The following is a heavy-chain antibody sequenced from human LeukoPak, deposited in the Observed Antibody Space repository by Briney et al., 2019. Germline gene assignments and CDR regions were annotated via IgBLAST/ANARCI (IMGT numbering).Heavy chain of an antibody. D-gene: IGHD7-27*01. CDR1: GFTVSSNY. Sequence: GGSLRLSCAASGFTVSSNYMSWVRQAPGKGLEWVSVISGSGGSTYNADSVKGRFTTSRDNSKNTLYLQMNSLRAEDTAVYYCAKLTGDRSNFDYWGQGTLVTVSS. J-gene: IGHJ4*02. V-gene: IGHV3-23*01. CDR2: ISGSGGST. CDR3: AKLTGDRSNFDY.